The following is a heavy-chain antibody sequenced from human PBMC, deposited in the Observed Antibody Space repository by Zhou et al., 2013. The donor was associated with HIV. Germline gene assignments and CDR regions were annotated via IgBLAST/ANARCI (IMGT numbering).Heavy chain of an antibody. Sequence: QVQLVQSGAEVKKSGSSVKVSCKASGGTFTNYAINWVRQAPGQGLEWMGGIIPIFGTADYAQKFQGRVTITTDESTSTAYMELSSLRSEDTAVYYCARGGSDYPYAFDIWGQGTMVTVSS. CDR3: ARGGSDYPYAFDI. D-gene: IGHD3-16*01. V-gene: IGHV1-69*05. CDR1: GGTFTNYA. CDR2: IIPIFGTA. J-gene: IGHJ3*02.